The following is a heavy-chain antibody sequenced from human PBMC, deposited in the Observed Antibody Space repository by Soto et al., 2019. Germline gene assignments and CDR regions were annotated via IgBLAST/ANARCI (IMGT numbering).Heavy chain of an antibody. CDR3: ARVVGVAGGRRIWLDP. J-gene: IGHJ5*02. V-gene: IGHV3-7*03. D-gene: IGHD6-13*01. CDR1: GFSFSTYW. CDR2: INEDGSDK. Sequence: EVQLVESGGGLVQPGESLRVSCVASGFSFSTYWMTWVRQAPGKGLEWVANINEDGSDKNYVESVKGRFIISRDNVNDSLYLQMSSLSAEDTALYYCARVVGVAGGRRIWLDPWGQGTLVTVSS.